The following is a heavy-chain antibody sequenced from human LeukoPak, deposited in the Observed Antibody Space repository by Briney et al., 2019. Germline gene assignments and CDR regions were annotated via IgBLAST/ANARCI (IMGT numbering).Heavy chain of an antibody. CDR3: ARDRFAAAGNWFDP. J-gene: IGHJ5*02. D-gene: IGHD6-13*01. V-gene: IGHV1-2*02. Sequence: ASVKVSCKASGYTSTGYYMHWVRQAPGQGLEWMGWINPNSGGTNYAQKFQGRVTMTRDTSISTAYMELSRLRSDDTAVYYCARDRFAAAGNWFDPWGQGTLVTVSS. CDR1: GYTSTGYY. CDR2: INPNSGGT.